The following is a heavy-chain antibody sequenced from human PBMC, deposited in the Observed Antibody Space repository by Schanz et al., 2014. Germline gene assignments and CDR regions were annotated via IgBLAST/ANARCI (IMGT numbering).Heavy chain of an antibody. Sequence: EVQLVESGGGLVQPGGSLRLSCAASGFTFSSYSMNWVRQAPGKGLEWVSYISSASSTINYADSVKGRFTISRDNAKNSLCLQMNSLRVEDTAVYFCVSQTGSPNYWGQGTLVTVSS. J-gene: IGHJ4*02. V-gene: IGHV3-48*01. D-gene: IGHD6-13*01. CDR1: GFTFSSYS. CDR2: ISSASSTI. CDR3: VSQTGSPNY.